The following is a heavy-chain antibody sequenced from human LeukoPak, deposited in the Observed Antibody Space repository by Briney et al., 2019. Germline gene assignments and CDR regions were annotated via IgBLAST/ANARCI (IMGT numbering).Heavy chain of an antibody. D-gene: IGHD3-22*01. Sequence: PSETLSLTCTVSGGPISSYYWSWIRQPPGKGLEWIGYIYYSGSTNYNPSLKSRVTISVDTSKNQFSLKLSSVTAADTAVYYCARAAHLYYDSREGNWYFDLWGRGTLVTVSS. V-gene: IGHV4-59*01. CDR1: GGPISSYY. CDR2: IYYSGST. J-gene: IGHJ2*01. CDR3: ARAAHLYYDSREGNWYFDL.